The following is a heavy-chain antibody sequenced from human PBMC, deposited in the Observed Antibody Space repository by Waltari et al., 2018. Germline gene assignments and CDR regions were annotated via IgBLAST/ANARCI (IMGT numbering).Heavy chain of an antibody. CDR2: SYPGDSDT. CDR3: ARCTSSSWYYYYYGMDV. D-gene: IGHD6-13*01. CDR1: GYSFTSYW. Sequence: EVQLVQSGAEVKKPGESLKISCKGSGYSFTSYWIGWVRQMPGKGLEWMGISYPGDSDTRYSPSFQGQVTISADKSISTAYLQWSSLKASDTAMYYCARCTSSSWYYYYYGMDVWAQGTTVTVSS. V-gene: IGHV5-51*01. J-gene: IGHJ6*02.